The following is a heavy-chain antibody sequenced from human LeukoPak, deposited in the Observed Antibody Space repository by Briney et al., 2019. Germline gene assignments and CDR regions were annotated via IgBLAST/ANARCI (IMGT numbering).Heavy chain of an antibody. D-gene: IGHD5-18*01. CDR2: IYSGGST. J-gene: IGHJ6*03. V-gene: IGHV3-53*01. CDR1: GFTVSRNY. CDR3: ARTIYSYGYMDYMDV. Sequence: TGGSLRLSCAASGFTVSRNYMSWVRQAPGKGLEWVSVIYSGGSTYYADSVKGRFTISRDNSKNTLYLQMNSLRAEDTAVYYCARTIYSYGYMDYMDVWGKGTTVTVSS.